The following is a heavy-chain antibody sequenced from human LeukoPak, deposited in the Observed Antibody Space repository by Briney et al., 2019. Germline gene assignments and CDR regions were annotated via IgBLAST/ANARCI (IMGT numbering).Heavy chain of an antibody. D-gene: IGHD2-15*01. Sequence: ASVKVSCKASVYTFTAYYIHWVRPAPGQGLEWVGRINCKSAGTNYAQTFRGRVTMTRDTSISTVYMELSSLRSDDTAVYYCAVQTMVANTQGDAFDIWGQGTTVIVSS. J-gene: IGHJ3*02. CDR3: AVQTMVANTQGDAFDI. V-gene: IGHV1-2*06. CDR2: INCKSAGT. CDR1: VYTFTAYY.